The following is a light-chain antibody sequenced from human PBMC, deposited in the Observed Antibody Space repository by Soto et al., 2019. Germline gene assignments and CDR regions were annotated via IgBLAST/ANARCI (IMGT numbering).Light chain of an antibody. Sequence: DIVMTQSPLSLPVTPGEPASSSWRSSQILLHSNGYNYLDWYLQKPGQSPQLLIYLGSNRASGVPDRFSGSGSGTDFTLKISRVEAEDVGVYYCMQGAHWPPTFGPGTKVDI. CDR1: QILLHSNGYNY. J-gene: IGKJ3*01. V-gene: IGKV2-28*01. CDR2: LGS. CDR3: MQGAHWPPT.